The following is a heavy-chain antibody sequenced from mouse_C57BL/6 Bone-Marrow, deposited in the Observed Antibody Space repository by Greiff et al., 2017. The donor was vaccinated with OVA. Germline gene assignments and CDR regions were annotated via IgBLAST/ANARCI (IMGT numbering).Heavy chain of an antibody. CDR2: IRNKANNHAT. CDR3: TRGAFDGSTFFDY. V-gene: IGHV6-6*01. CDR1: GFTFSDAW. Sequence: EVMLVESGGGLVQPGGSMKLSCAASGFTFSDAWMDWVRQSPEKGLEWVAEIRNKANNHATYYAESVKGRFTISRDDSKSSVYLQMNSLRAEDTGIYYCTRGAFDGSTFFDYWGQGTTLTVSS. D-gene: IGHD2-3*01. J-gene: IGHJ2*01.